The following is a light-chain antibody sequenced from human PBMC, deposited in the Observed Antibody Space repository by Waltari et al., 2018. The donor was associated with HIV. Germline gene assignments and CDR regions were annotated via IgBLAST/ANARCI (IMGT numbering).Light chain of an antibody. V-gene: IGLV9-49*01. Sequence: PILTQPPSASASLGASVTITCTLSNGHRHYKLECFHHIPGKGPRFVMRGDIGGMAGWMGDGIPDRFSVLGSGLNRPLIIKNIQEEDESYYFCGADHGSAAEFDWVFGGGTKLTVL. CDR2: GDIGGMAG. CDR3: GADHGSAAEFDWV. CDR1: NGHRHYK. J-gene: IGLJ3*02.